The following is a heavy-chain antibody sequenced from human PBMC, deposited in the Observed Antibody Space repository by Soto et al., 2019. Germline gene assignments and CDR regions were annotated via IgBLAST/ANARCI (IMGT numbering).Heavy chain of an antibody. Sequence: ASVKVSCKASGYTFTSYDINWVRQATGQGLEWMGWMNPNSGNTGYAQKFQGRVTMTRNTSISTAYMELRSLRSDDTAVYYCARDRLSGRWFDPWGQGTLVTVSS. D-gene: IGHD5-12*01. CDR3: ARDRLSGRWFDP. V-gene: IGHV1-8*01. CDR1: GYTFTSYD. CDR2: MNPNSGNT. J-gene: IGHJ5*02.